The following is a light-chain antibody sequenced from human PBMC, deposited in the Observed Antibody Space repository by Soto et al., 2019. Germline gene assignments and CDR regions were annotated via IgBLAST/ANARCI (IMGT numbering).Light chain of an antibody. CDR2: GAS. CDR3: RQYGRSLEFA. V-gene: IGKV3-20*01. J-gene: IGKJ4*01. Sequence: IVLTQSPGTLSLSPGERANLSCRASQTVSNNFLAWYQEKPGRGPRLLIYGASTRATGIPARFSGSGSGTDFTLTISRMDPEDFAVYYCRQYGRSLEFAVGGGTKVEIK. CDR1: QTVSNNF.